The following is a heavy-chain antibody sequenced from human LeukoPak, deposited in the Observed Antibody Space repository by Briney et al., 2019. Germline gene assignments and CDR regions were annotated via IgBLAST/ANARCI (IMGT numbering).Heavy chain of an antibody. D-gene: IGHD4-11*01. J-gene: IGHJ3*02. CDR1: GYTFTSYT. CDR2: INAGNGNT. CDR3: ARRTVGGAFDI. Sequence: ASVKVSCKASGYTFTSYTIHWVRQAPGQRLEWMGWINAGNGNTKYSQEFQDRVTITRDMSTSTVYMELSSLRSEDTAVYYCARRTVGGAFDIWGQGTMVTVSS. V-gene: IGHV1-3*01.